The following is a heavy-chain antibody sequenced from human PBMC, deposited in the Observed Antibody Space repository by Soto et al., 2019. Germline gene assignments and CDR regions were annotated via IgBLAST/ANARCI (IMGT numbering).Heavy chain of an antibody. CDR1: GGSISSYF. CDR3: ARDLAAVPRAFDY. CDR2: VYYTGTT. V-gene: IGHV4-59*01. J-gene: IGHJ4*02. D-gene: IGHD6-13*01. Sequence: SETLSLTCTVSGGSISSYFYIWVRQPPGKGLEWIGSVYYTGTTDYNPSLRSRVTISVDTSKTQFSLNLRSVTAADAAVYYCARDLAAVPRAFDYWGRGTLVTVSS.